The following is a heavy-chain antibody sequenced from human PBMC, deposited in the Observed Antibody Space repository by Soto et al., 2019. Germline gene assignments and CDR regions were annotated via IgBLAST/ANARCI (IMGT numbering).Heavy chain of an antibody. D-gene: IGHD5-18*01. CDR1: GGSISSGGYY. Sequence: SETLSLTCTVSGGSISSGGYYRSRIRQHPGKGLEWIGYIYYSGSTYYNPSLKSRVTISVDTSKNQFSLKLSSVTAADTAVYYCARARSYGTRFDYWGQGTLGTVSP. CDR3: ARARSYGTRFDY. CDR2: IYYSGST. J-gene: IGHJ4*02. V-gene: IGHV4-31*03.